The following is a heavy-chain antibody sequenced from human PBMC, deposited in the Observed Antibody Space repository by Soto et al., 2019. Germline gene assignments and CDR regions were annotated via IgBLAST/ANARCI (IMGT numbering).Heavy chain of an antibody. CDR2: IYYSGST. CDR1: GGSISSYY. D-gene: IGHD6-25*01. Sequence: PSETLSLTCTVSGGSISSYYWSWIRQPPGKGLEWIGYIYYSGSTNYNPSLKSRVTISVDTSKNQFSLKLSSVTAADTAVYYCTRDPGYYFDYWGQGTLVTVSS. J-gene: IGHJ4*02. V-gene: IGHV4-59*12. CDR3: TRDPGYYFDY.